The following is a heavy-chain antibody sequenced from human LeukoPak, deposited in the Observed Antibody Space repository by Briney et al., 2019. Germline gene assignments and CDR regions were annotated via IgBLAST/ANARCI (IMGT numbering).Heavy chain of an antibody. V-gene: IGHV4-34*01. D-gene: IGHD3-10*01. J-gene: IGHJ3*02. CDR3: ARERPPYYYGSGSYRAFDI. CDR2: INHSGST. CDR1: GGSFSGYY. Sequence: SETLSITCAVYGGSFSGYYWSWIRQPPGKGLEWIGEINHSGSTNYNPSLKSRVTISVDTSKNQFSLKLSSVTAADTAVYYCARERPPYYYGSGSYRAFDIWGQGTMVTVSS.